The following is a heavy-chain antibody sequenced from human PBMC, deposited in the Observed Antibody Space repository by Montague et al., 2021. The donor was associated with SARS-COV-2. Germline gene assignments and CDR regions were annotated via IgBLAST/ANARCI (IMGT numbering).Heavy chain of an antibody. CDR3: ARGRQHFNMIVVVMTGGEYYFDY. CDR2: INHRGTS. J-gene: IGHJ4*02. V-gene: IGHV4-34*01. D-gene: IGHD3-22*01. Sequence: SETLSLTCAVSGGSFTDYYWSWIRQPPGKGLEWIGEINHRGTSNXNPSLKSRVSISVDTSKNQFSLYLGSVTAADTAVYYCARGRQHFNMIVVVMTGGEYYFDYWAQGTLVTVSS. CDR1: GGSFTDYY.